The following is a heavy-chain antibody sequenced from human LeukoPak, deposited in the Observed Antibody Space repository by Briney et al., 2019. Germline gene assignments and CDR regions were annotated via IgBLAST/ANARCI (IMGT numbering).Heavy chain of an antibody. CDR3: AKAPVTTCSGAYCYPFDY. V-gene: IGHV3-23*01. D-gene: IGHD2-15*01. J-gene: IGHJ4*02. CDR2: ISVSGNT. Sequence: GGSLRLSCAASGFTLSSYAMSWVRQGPGKGLEWVSAISVSGNTYHADSAKGRFTISRDSSKNTLYLQMNSLRAGDAAVYYCAKAPVTTCSGAYCYPFDYWSQGTLVTVSS. CDR1: GFTLSSYA.